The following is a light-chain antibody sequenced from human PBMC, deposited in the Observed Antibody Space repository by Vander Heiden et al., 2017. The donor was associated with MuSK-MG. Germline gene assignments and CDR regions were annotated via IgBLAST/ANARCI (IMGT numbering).Light chain of an antibody. J-gene: IGLJ1*01. Sequence: SYVLTQSPSVSVAPGQTARITCGGDNIGSKSVHWYQQKPGQAPVLVVYGNSDRPSGIPERFSGSNSGNTATLTISRVEAGDEADYYCQVWDGSTHRHVFGTGTKVTVL. CDR2: GNS. CDR1: NIGSKS. V-gene: IGLV3-21*02. CDR3: QVWDGSTHRHV.